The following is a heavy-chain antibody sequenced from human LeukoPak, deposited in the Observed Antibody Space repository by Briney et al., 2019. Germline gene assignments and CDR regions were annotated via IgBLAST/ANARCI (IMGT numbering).Heavy chain of an antibody. J-gene: IGHJ4*02. D-gene: IGHD4-17*01. CDR2: IKPNNGDT. Sequence: ASVKVSCKASGYSFTHYNVNWVRQAPGQALEWMGWIKPNNGDTKFSQKFQDRVTLTSDTSIDTAYMEMSGLTSDDTAIYYCARVLSAVTSTFDYWGQGTLVTVSS. CDR1: GYSFTHYN. V-gene: IGHV1-2*02. CDR3: ARVLSAVTSTFDY.